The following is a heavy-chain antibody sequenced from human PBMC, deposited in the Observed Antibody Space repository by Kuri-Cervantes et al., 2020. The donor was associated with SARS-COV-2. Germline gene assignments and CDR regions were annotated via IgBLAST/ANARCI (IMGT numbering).Heavy chain of an antibody. V-gene: IGHV4-39*07. CDR2: IYYSGST. J-gene: IGHJ4*02. D-gene: IGHD6-6*01. CDR1: GGSFSSYY. CDR3: ARYSSSDRGHYFDY. Sequence: SQTLSLTCAVYGGSFSSYYWGWIRQPPGKGLEWVGSIYYSGSTYYNPSLKSRVTISVDTSKNQFSLKLSSVTAADTAVYYCARYSSSDRGHYFDYWGQGTLVTVSS.